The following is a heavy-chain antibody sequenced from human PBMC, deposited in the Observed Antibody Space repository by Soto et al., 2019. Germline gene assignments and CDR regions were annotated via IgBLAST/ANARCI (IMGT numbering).Heavy chain of an antibody. D-gene: IGHD3-10*01. J-gene: IGHJ3*01. CDR3: ARVWGGAFDF. CDR2: IYYSGST. V-gene: IGHV4-59*01. Sequence: QVQLQESGPGLVKPSETLSLTCTVSGGSISSYYWSWIRQPPGKGLEWIGYIYYSGSTKYNPSLNSRVTISVETSKNRFSLRLSSVTAADTAVYYCARVWGGAFDFWGQGTMVTVSS. CDR1: GGSISSYY.